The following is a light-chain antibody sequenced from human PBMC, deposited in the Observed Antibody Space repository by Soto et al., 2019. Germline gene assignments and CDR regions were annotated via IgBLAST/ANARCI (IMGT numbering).Light chain of an antibody. CDR1: NSDIGGYNF. V-gene: IGLV2-14*01. CDR3: SSYTSSSTLV. J-gene: IGLJ1*01. CDR2: DVT. Sequence: QSALTQPAFVSGSPGQSITISCTGTNSDIGGYNFVSWYQQHPGKVPKLMIYDVTNGPSGVSNRFSGSKSGNTASLTISGLQAEDEADYYCSSYTSSSTLVFGTGTKLTVL.